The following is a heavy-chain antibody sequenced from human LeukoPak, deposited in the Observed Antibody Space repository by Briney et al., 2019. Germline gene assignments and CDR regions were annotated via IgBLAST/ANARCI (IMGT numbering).Heavy chain of an antibody. CDR3: AREYRSNYGSGSYYYP. J-gene: IGHJ5*02. D-gene: IGHD3-10*01. Sequence: PGGSLRLSCAASGFTFSSYAMSWVRQAPGKGLEWVAVISYDGSNKYYADSVKGRFTISRDNSKNTLYLQMNSLRAEDTAVYYCAREYRSNYGSGSYYYPWGQGTLVTVSS. CDR2: ISYDGSNK. CDR1: GFTFSSYA. V-gene: IGHV3-30-3*01.